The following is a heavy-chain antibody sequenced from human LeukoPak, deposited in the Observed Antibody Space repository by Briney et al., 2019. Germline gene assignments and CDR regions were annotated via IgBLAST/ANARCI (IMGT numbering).Heavy chain of an antibody. CDR2: ISGSGGST. Sequence: GESLKISCKGSGYSFTSYWIGWVRQAPGKGLEWVSAISGSGGSTYYADSVKGRFTISRDNSKNTLYLQMNSLRAEDTAVYYCAKEHYDSSGYYYVRGAFDIWGQGTMVTVSS. CDR1: GYSFTSYW. D-gene: IGHD3-22*01. CDR3: AKEHYDSSGYYYVRGAFDI. V-gene: IGHV3-23*01. J-gene: IGHJ3*02.